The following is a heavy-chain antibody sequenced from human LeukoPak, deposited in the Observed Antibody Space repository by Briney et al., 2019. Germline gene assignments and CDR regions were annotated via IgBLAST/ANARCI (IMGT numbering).Heavy chain of an antibody. V-gene: IGHV3-23*01. CDR3: AEGFKANDY. J-gene: IGHJ4*02. CDR1: AFTFSRYA. Sequence: PGGSLRLSCAASAFTFSRYAMGWVRRAPGQGLEWVSAISVGGDSTYSADSVKGRFAISRDNSKNPLSLQMNSLRAEDTAVYYCAEGFKANDYWGQGTLVTVSS. CDR2: ISVGGDST.